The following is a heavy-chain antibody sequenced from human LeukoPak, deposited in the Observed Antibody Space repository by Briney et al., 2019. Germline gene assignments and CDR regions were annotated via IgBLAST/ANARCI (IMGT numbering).Heavy chain of an antibody. CDR2: MNPNSGNT. CDR1: GYTFTSYD. Sequence: EASVKVSCKASGYTFTSYDINWVRQATGQGLEWMGWMNPNSGNTGYAQKFQGRVTMTRITSISTAYMELSSLRSEDTAVYYCARGGYGSGSYSAEFDYWGQGTLVTVSS. J-gene: IGHJ4*02. V-gene: IGHV1-8*01. CDR3: ARGGYGSGSYSAEFDY. D-gene: IGHD3-10*01.